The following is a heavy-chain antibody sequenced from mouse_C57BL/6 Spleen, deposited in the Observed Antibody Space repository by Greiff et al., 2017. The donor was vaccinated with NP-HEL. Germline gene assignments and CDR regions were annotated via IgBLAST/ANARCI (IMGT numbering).Heavy chain of an antibody. J-gene: IGHJ4*01. CDR2: IYPRSGNT. Sequence: QVQLKESGAELVRPGASVKLSCTASGFNIKDDYMHWVKQRPEQGLEWIGEIYPRSGNTYYNEKFKGKATLTADKSSSTAYMELRSLTSEDSAVYFCARSWGITTVVDPYYAMDYWGQGTSVTVSS. CDR1: GFNIKDDY. V-gene: IGHV1-81*01. D-gene: IGHD1-1*01. CDR3: ARSWGITTVVDPYYAMDY.